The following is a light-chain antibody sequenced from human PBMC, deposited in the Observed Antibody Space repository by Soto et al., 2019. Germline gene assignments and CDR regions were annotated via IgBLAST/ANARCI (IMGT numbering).Light chain of an antibody. J-gene: IGLJ1*01. Sequence: QSVRTQPASGPGSPGQAITISCTGTTSDVGSYNLVSWYQQHPGKAPKVMIYEVSKRPSGVSNRFSGSKSGNTASLTISGLQAEDEADYYCCSYGGSYVFGPGPKVTVL. CDR3: CSYGGSYV. V-gene: IGLV2-23*02. CDR2: EVS. CDR1: TSDVGSYNL.